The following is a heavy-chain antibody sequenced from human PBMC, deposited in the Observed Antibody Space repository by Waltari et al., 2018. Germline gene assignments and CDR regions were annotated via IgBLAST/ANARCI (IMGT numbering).Heavy chain of an antibody. CDR1: GYSFTNYA. D-gene: IGHD1-26*01. V-gene: IGHV7-4-1*02. Sequence: QVQLVQSGSELKKPGASVRISCKASGYSFTNYAIDWVRQAPGQGPEWMGGISTGTVTPTDARDFTGRFVFSLDTSVSTAYLQITSLKAEDTAIYYCARDRIVGATDWGYWGQGTLVTVSS. CDR3: ARDRIVGATDWGY. CDR2: ISTGTVTP. J-gene: IGHJ4*02.